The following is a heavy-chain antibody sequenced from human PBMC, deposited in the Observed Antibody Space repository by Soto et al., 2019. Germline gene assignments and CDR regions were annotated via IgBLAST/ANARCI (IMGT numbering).Heavy chain of an antibody. Sequence: PSETLSLTCTVSGGSISSYYWSWIRQPPGKGLEWIGYIYSSGSTHYNPSLQNRVTISIDTSKNQVSLKVNSVTAADTAVYYCARDHPHSYGVYYFDYWGQGTLVTVSS. CDR1: GGSISSYY. CDR3: ARDHPHSYGVYYFDY. V-gene: IGHV4-59*01. J-gene: IGHJ4*02. D-gene: IGHD5-18*01. CDR2: IYSSGST.